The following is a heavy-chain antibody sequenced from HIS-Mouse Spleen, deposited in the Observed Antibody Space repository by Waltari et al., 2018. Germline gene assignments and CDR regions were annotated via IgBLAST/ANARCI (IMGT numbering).Heavy chain of an antibody. V-gene: IGHV4-34*01. J-gene: IGHJ5*02. Sequence: QVQLQQWGAGLLKPSETLSLTCAVYGGSFSGYYWSWLRQPPGTGLEWIGEINHSGSTNYNPSLKSRVTISVDTSKNQFSLKLSSVTAADTAVYYCARGPPSSPNVECSSTSCYPSWGQGTLVTVSS. CDR2: INHSGST. CDR3: ARGPPSSPNVECSSTSCYPS. CDR1: GGSFSGYY. D-gene: IGHD2-2*01.